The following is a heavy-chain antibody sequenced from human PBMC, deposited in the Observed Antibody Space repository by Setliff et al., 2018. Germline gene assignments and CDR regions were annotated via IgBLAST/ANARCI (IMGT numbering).Heavy chain of an antibody. CDR3: ARDLNIDDCGGDCHLPFYYYYLDV. V-gene: IGHV3-74*01. J-gene: IGHJ6*03. CDR1: GFSFSSYA. CDR2: INSDGSST. Sequence: GSLRLSCAASGFSFSSYAMHWVRQAPGKGLVWVPRINSDGSSTNYADSVKGQFTVSRDNAKNTLYLQMNSLRAEDTAVYYCARDLNIDDCGGDCHLPFYYYYLDVWGKGTTVTVSS. D-gene: IGHD2-21*02.